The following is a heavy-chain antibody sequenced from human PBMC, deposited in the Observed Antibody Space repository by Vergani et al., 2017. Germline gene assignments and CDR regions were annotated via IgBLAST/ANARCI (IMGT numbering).Heavy chain of an antibody. D-gene: IGHD1-14*01. Sequence: QVQLQQSGPGLVKPSQTLSLTCAISGDSFSSNSAAWNWIRQSPSRGLEWLGRTYYRSKWYNDYAVSVKSRITINPDTSKNQYSLQLNSVTPDDTAVYCSTTDSPESYGMDVWGQGTTVTVSS. J-gene: IGHJ6*02. CDR1: GDSFSSNSAA. V-gene: IGHV6-1*01. CDR3: TTDSPESYGMDV. CDR2: TYYRSKWYN.